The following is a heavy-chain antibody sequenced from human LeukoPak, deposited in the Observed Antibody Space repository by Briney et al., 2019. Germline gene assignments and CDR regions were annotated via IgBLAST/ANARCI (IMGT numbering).Heavy chain of an antibody. Sequence: SETLSLTCTVSGGPISGSYYWAWIRQPPGKGLEWIGNIDYRGSTYYNPSLKSRVTISVDTFKNQFSLKLSSVTAADTAVYYCARPRGYCSGGSCQYAFDIWGQGTMLTVSS. CDR2: IDYRGST. CDR1: GGPISGSYY. V-gene: IGHV4-39*01. D-gene: IGHD2-15*01. CDR3: ARPRGYCSGGSCQYAFDI. J-gene: IGHJ3*02.